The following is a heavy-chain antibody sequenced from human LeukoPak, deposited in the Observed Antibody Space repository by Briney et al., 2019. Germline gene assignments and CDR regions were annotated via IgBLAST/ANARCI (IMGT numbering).Heavy chain of an antibody. CDR2: IYSTGTN. J-gene: IGHJ6*03. Sequence: SETLSLTCTVSGGSISGYFWSWLRQPPGKGPEWIGYIYSTGTNNYSPSLSSRVTISVDTSKNQLSLNLRFVTATDTAVYHCARHDPPATGFCSGTSCFMSGSQYFYMDVWGKGTSVTVS. CDR3: ARHDPPATGFCSGTSCFMSGSQYFYMDV. CDR1: GGSISGYF. D-gene: IGHD2-2*01. V-gene: IGHV4-4*09.